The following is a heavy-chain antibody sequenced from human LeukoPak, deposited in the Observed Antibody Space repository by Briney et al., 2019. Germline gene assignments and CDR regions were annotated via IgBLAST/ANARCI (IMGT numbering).Heavy chain of an antibody. CDR3: VTDRARLFWYFGV. D-gene: IGHD6-6*01. CDR1: GSTLSDLS. Sequence: GASVKVSCKVSGSTLSDLSIHWVRQAPGKGLEYVGGSDPEDGETFHAQNFQGRITMTEDTSIDTAYMELSSLRSEDTAVYYCVTDRARLFWYFGVWGRGTLVTVSS. CDR2: SDPEDGET. V-gene: IGHV1-24*01. J-gene: IGHJ2*01.